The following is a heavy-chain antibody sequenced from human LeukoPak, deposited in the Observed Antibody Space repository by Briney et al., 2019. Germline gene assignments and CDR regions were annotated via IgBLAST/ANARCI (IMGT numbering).Heavy chain of an antibody. CDR3: ARPLGYDSSGYFDY. Sequence: SVNVSCKASGGTFSSYTISWVRQAPGQGREWMGRSIPILGIANYAQKFQGRVTITADKSTSTAYMELSSLRSEDTTVYYCARPLGYDSSGYFDYWGQGTLVTVSS. J-gene: IGHJ4*02. CDR1: GGTFSSYT. CDR2: SIPILGIA. V-gene: IGHV1-69*02. D-gene: IGHD3-22*01.